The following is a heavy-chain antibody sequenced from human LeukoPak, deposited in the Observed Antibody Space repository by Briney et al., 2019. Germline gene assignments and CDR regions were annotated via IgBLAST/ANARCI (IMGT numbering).Heavy chain of an antibody. CDR1: GYTLTELS. CDR2: FDPEDGET. V-gene: IGHV1-24*01. J-gene: IGHJ4*02. Sequence: ASVKVSCKVSGYTLTELSMHWVRQAPGKGLEWMGGFDPEDGETIYAQKFQGRVTMTEDTSTDTAYMELSSLRSQDTAVYYCATRRTSRSPLVYFDYWGQGTLVTVSS. D-gene: IGHD1-1*01. CDR3: ATRRTSRSPLVYFDY.